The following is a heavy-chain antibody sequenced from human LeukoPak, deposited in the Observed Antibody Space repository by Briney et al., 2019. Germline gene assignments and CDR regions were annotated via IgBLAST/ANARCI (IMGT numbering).Heavy chain of an antibody. D-gene: IGHD1-26*01. CDR2: ISAYNGNT. CDR3: AIASREGATLGAFDI. Sequence: ASVKVSCKASGYTFTSYGISWVRQAPGQGLEWMGWISAYNGNTNYAQKLQGRVTMTTDTSTSTAYMELRSLRSDDTAVYYCAIASREGATLGAFDIWGQGTMVTVSS. CDR1: GYTFTSYG. V-gene: IGHV1-18*01. J-gene: IGHJ3*02.